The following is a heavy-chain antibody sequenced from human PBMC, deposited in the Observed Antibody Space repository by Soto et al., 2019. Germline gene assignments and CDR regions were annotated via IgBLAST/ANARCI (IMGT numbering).Heavy chain of an antibody. J-gene: IGHJ4*02. CDR3: VARYCDSTTCYQVDY. CDR1: GFTFNTYA. V-gene: IGHV3-64D*06. Sequence: GGSLRLSCSASGFTFNTYAIHWIRQAPGKGLEYVSAISGNGGSTYYADSVKGRFTISRDNSKNTVYLHMSSLRPEDTAVYYCVARYCDSTTCYQVDYWGQGALVTVSS. D-gene: IGHD2-2*01. CDR2: ISGNGGST.